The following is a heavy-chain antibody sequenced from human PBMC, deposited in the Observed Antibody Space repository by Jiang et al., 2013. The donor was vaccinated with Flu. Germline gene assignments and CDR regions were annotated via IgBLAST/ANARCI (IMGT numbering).Heavy chain of an antibody. V-gene: IGHV2-5*02. CDR3: ARVLFWFGESEYYFDY. Sequence: KPTQTLTLTCTFSGFSLNTSAVGVGWIRQPPGKALEWLALIYWDDDKPYSPSLNNRLTITKDTSKSQVVLTMTNMDPVDTATYYCARVLFWFGESEYYFDYWGQGTLVTVSS. CDR2: IYWDDDK. CDR1: GFSLNTSAVG. D-gene: IGHD3-10*01. J-gene: IGHJ4*02.